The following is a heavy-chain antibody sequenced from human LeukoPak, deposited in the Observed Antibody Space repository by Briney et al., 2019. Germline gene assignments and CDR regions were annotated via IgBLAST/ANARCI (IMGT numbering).Heavy chain of an antibody. V-gene: IGHV1-2*04. CDR1: GFTFSDYY. CDR3: VRDAKTPVDDLDY. Sequence: GASVKVSCKTSGFTFSDYYIHWVRQAPGQGLEWMGWITPSGGTNYAQKFQGWVTMTRDTSISTAYMELTRLTSDDTAVYYCVRDAKTPVDDLDYWGQGTLVTVSS. J-gene: IGHJ4*02. CDR2: ITPSGGT. D-gene: IGHD5-12*01.